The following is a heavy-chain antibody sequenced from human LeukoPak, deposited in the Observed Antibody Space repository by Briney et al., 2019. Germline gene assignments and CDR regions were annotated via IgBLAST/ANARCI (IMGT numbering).Heavy chain of an antibody. CDR2: IYYSGST. Sequence: SETLSLTCTVSGGSISSYYWSWIRQPPGKGLEWIGYIYYSGSTNYNPSLKSRVTISVDTSKNQFSLKLSSVTAADTAVYYCARAHHSSSWYRVRPYYMDVWGKGTTVTISS. CDR1: GGSISSYY. D-gene: IGHD6-13*01. V-gene: IGHV4-59*01. CDR3: ARAHHSSSWYRVRPYYMDV. J-gene: IGHJ6*03.